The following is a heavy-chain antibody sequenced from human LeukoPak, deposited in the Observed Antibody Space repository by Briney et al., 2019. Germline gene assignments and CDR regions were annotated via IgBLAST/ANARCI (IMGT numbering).Heavy chain of an antibody. CDR1: GYTFTSCT. CDR3: TRQAHSGEWSDP. CDR2: ITPGDGNT. V-gene: IGHV1-3*01. D-gene: IGHD3-10*01. Sequence: VASVKVSCKASGYTFTSCTIHWVRQVPGQRREWMGWITPGDGNTKYSQKFQDRVTITRDTSAITAYMELSSLTSEDTAVYYCTRQAHSGEWSDPWSQGTQVTVSS. J-gene: IGHJ5*02.